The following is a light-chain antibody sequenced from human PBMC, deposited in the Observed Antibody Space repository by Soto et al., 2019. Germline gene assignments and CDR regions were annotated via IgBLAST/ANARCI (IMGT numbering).Light chain of an antibody. V-gene: IGLV3-1*01. Sequence: SYELTQSPSVSVSPGQTASITCSGDKLGDKYVCWYQQKPDQSPVLVIYQDSKRPSGIPERFSGSNSGNTATLTISGTQAMDEADYYCQAWDSSTDVIFGGGTKLTVL. J-gene: IGLJ2*01. CDR2: QDS. CDR3: QAWDSSTDVI. CDR1: KLGDKY.